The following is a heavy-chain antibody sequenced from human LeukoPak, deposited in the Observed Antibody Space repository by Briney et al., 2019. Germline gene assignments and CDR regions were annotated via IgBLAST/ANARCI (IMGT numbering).Heavy chain of an antibody. CDR3: AKDGSAAYDEFDY. CDR2: ILGSGSYT. J-gene: IGHJ4*02. CDR1: GFTFSTYA. V-gene: IGHV3-23*01. Sequence: PGGSLRLSCAASGFTFSTYAMSWVRQAPGKGLEWVSAILGSGSYTYYADSVKGRFTVYRDNSKNIVYLQMNGLRTEDTAVYYCAKDGSAAYDEFDYWGQGILVTVSS. D-gene: IGHD3-10*01.